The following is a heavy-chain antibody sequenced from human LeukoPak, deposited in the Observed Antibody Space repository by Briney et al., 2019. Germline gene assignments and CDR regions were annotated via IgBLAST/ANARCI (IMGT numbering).Heavy chain of an antibody. D-gene: IGHD4-11*01. CDR2: IIPIFGTA. Sequence: ASVKVSCKASGGTFSSYAISWVRQAPGQGLEWMGGIIPIFGTANYAQKFQGRVTMTRDTSTSTVYMELSSLRSEDTAVYYCARFMTTVTGFDYWGQGTLVTVSS. V-gene: IGHV1-69*05. CDR3: ARFMTTVTGFDY. J-gene: IGHJ4*02. CDR1: GGTFSSYA.